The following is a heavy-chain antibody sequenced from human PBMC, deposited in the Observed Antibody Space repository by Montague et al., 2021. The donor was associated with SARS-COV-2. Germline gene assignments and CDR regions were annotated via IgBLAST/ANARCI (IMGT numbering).Heavy chain of an antibody. CDR2: INHSGST. D-gene: IGHD5-18*01. V-gene: IGHV4-34*01. CDR1: GGSFSGYY. J-gene: IGHJ6*03. Sequence: SETLSLTCAVYGGSFSGYYWSWIRQPPGKGLEWIGEINHSGSTNYNPSLKSRVTISVDTSKNQFSLKLSSVTAADTAVHYCARGEEDTAMVTGFGYYYYYMDVWGRGTPVTVSS. CDR3: ARGEEDTAMVTGFGYYYYYMDV.